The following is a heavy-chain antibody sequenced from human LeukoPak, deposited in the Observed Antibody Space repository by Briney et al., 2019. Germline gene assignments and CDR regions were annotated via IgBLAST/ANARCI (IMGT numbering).Heavy chain of an antibody. CDR2: MNPNSGNT. CDR1: GYTFTSYD. D-gene: IGHD2-2*01. Sequence: PSASVKVSCKASGYTFTSYDINWVRQATGQGLEWMGWMNPNSGNTGYAQKFQGRVTITRNTSISTAYMELSSLRSEDTAVYYCATLAPMTPSWYFDYWGQGTLVTVSS. CDR3: ATLAPMTPSWYFDY. J-gene: IGHJ4*02. V-gene: IGHV1-8*03.